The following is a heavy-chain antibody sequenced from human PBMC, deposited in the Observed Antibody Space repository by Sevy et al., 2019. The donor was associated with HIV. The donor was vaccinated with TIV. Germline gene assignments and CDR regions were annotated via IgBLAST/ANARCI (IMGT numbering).Heavy chain of an antibody. J-gene: IGHJ4*02. V-gene: IGHV3-33*01. CDR3: ARCGYDYDNAAYYALDS. CDR1: GFTFSNYA. D-gene: IGHD3-22*01. Sequence: GGSLRLSCAATGFTFSNYAMHWVRQAPGKGLEWVAIIWSDGAYQYHGDSVKGRFTISRDNSKNTLYRQMNNVRVEDTAVYYCARCGYDYDNAAYYALDSWGQGTLVTVSS. CDR2: IWSDGAYQ.